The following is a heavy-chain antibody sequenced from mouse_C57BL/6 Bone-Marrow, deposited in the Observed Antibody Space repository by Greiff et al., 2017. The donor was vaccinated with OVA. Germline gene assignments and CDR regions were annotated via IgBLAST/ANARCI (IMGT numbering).Heavy chain of an antibody. CDR2: IWSDGST. CDR1: GFSLTSYG. D-gene: IGHD3-2*02. J-gene: IGHJ4*01. Sequence: VQVVESGPGLVAPSQSLSITCTVSGFSLTSYGVHWVRQPPGKGLEWLVVIWSDGSTTYNSALKSRLSISKDNSKSQVFLKMNSLQTDDTAMYYCARQLRLRIYYAMDYWGQGTSVTVSS. CDR3: ARQLRLRIYYAMDY. V-gene: IGHV2-6-1*01.